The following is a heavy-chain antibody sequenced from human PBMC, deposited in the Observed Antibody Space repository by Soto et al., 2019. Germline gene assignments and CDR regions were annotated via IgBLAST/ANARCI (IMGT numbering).Heavy chain of an antibody. CDR2: IYYSGST. CDR3: ARGLVVVAATRLYGGWFDP. V-gene: IGHV4-31*03. Sequence: SETLSLTCTVSGGSISSGGYYWSWIRQHPGKGLEWIGYIYYSGSTYYNPSLKSRVTISVDTSKNQFSLKLSSVTAADTAVYYCARGLVVVAATRLYGGWFDPWGQGTLVTVSS. D-gene: IGHD2-15*01. CDR1: GGSISSGGYY. J-gene: IGHJ5*02.